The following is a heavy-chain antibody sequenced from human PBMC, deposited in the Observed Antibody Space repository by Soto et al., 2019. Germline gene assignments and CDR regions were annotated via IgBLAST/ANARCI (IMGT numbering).Heavy chain of an antibody. CDR3: AREKTGSITIFGVVIQNWFDP. CDR2: INHSGST. J-gene: IGHJ5*02. CDR1: GGSFSGYY. V-gene: IGHV4-34*01. Sequence: QVQLQQWGAGLLKPSETLSLTCAVYGGSFSGYYWSWIRQPPGKGLEWIGEINHSGSTNYNPSLKSRVNISVDTSKNQFSLKLSSVTAADTAVYYCAREKTGSITIFGVVIQNWFDPWGQGTLVTVSS. D-gene: IGHD3-3*01.